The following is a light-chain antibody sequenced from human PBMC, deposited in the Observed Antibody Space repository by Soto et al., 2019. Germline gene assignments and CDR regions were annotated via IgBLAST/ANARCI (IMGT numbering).Light chain of an antibody. J-gene: IGLJ1*01. CDR3: SSYTSSSTPLYV. V-gene: IGLV2-14*01. CDR2: EVS. Sequence: QSVLTQPSSLSGSPGQTITISCTGTSSDVGGYNYVSWYQQHPGKAPKLMIYEVSNRPSGVSNRFSGSKSGNTASLTISGLQAEDEADYYCSSYTSSSTPLYVFGTRTKVTVL. CDR1: SSDVGGYNY.